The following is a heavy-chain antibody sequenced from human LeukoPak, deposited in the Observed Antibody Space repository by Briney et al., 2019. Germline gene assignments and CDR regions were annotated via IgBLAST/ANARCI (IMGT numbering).Heavy chain of an antibody. D-gene: IGHD2-2*02. J-gene: IGHJ4*02. CDR3: ATPGVWGPAAILDY. CDR1: GYTLTELS. Sequence: ASVKVSCKVSGYTLTELSMHWVRQAPGKGLEWMGGFDPEDGETIYAQKFQGRVTMTEDTSTDTAYMELSSLRSEDTAVYYCATPGVWGPAAILDYWGQGTLVTVSS. CDR2: FDPEDGET. V-gene: IGHV1-24*01.